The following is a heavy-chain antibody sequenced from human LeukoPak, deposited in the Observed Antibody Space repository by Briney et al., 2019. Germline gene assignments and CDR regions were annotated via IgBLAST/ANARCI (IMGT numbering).Heavy chain of an antibody. CDR3: ARVYIAAAGTGNWFDP. CDR2: IYYSGST. D-gene: IGHD6-13*01. CDR1: GDSMENHY. V-gene: IGHV4-59*11. J-gene: IGHJ5*02. Sequence: SETLSLTCNVSGDSMENHYWSWIRQPPGKGLEWIGYIYYSGSTNYNPSLKSRVTISVDTSKNQFSLKLSSVTAADTAVYYCARVYIAAAGTGNWFDPWGQGTLVTVSS.